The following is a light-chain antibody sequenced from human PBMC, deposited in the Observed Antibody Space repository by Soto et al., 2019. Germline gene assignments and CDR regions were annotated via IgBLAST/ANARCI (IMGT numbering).Light chain of an antibody. CDR3: QHYVTSPRGYT. CDR2: GAS. Sequence: EIVLTQSPGTLSLSPGERATLSCRASQSVSSNFLAWYQQKPGQAPRLLIYGASGRATGIPDRFSGSGSGTDFTLTISRLEPEDFAVYYCQHYVTSPRGYTFGQGTKLEI. CDR1: QSVSSNF. J-gene: IGKJ2*01. V-gene: IGKV3-20*01.